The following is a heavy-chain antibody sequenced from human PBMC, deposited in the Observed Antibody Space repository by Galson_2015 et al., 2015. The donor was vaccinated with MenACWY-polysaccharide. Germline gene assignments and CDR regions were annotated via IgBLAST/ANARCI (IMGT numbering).Heavy chain of an antibody. D-gene: IGHD6-19*01. CDR3: AKSPSGWAGWYFDL. V-gene: IGHV3-23*01. CDR1: GFTFSSYA. Sequence: SLRLSCAASGFTFSSYAMRWVRQAPGKGLEWVSDISDSDGSTYNADSVKGRFTISRDNSKNTLYLQMNSLRAEDTAVYYCAKSPSGWAGWYFDLWGRGTLVTVSS. J-gene: IGHJ2*01. CDR2: ISDSDGST.